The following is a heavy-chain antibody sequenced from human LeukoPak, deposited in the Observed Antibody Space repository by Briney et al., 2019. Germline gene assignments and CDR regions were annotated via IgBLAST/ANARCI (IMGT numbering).Heavy chain of an antibody. V-gene: IGHV4-34*01. CDR1: GGSFSGYY. J-gene: IGHJ6*04. Sequence: KASETLSVTCAVYGGSFSGYYWSWIHQPPGKGLEWIGEINHSGSTNYNPSLKSRVTISVDTSKNQFSLKLSSVTAADTAVYYCARGLRIVVGYYYYGMDVWGKGTTVTVSS. CDR2: INHSGST. D-gene: IGHD2-2*01. CDR3: ARGLRIVVGYYYYGMDV.